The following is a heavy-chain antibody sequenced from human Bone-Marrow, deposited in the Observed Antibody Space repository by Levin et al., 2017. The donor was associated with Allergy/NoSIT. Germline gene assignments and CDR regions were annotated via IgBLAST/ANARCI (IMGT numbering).Heavy chain of an antibody. J-gene: IGHJ4*02. D-gene: IGHD1-7*01. CDR3: AREDNWNYDY. CDR2: ISGSGGRT. V-gene: IGHV3-23*01. Sequence: GGSLRLSCAASGFTFSRYAMAWVRQAPGQGLEWVSGISGSGGRTVYADSVKGRFTISRDNSKNIMYLQMNSLRVEDTALYYCAREDNWNYDYWGQGTLVTVSS. CDR1: GFTFSRYA.